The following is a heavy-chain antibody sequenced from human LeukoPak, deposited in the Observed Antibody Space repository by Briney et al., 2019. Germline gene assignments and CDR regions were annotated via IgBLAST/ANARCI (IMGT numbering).Heavy chain of an antibody. D-gene: IGHD6-19*01. CDR2: IGIRGDT. CDR1: GFTFIDYD. J-gene: IGHJ4*02. Sequence: GGCLRLSCAASGFTFIDYDMHWVRQVIGKGLEWVSAIGIRGDTHYSGSVKGRFTISRENAESSLYLQMNSLRAEDTAVYYCARGGIQVSGIDEFDYWGQGTLVTVSS. V-gene: IGHV3-13*01. CDR3: ARGGIQVSGIDEFDY.